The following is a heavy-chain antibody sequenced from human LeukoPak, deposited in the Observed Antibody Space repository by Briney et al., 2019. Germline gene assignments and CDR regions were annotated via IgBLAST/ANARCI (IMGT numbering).Heavy chain of an antibody. V-gene: IGHV1-18*01. J-gene: IGHJ4*02. Sequence: ASVKVSCKASGYTFTSYGISWVRQAPGQGLEWMGWISAYNGNTNYAQKPQGRVTMTTDTSTSTAYMELRSLRSDDTAVYYCARAPPYYDFWSGYYKGVEFDYWGQGTLVTVSS. CDR2: ISAYNGNT. D-gene: IGHD3-3*01. CDR1: GYTFTSYG. CDR3: ARAPPYYDFWSGYYKGVEFDY.